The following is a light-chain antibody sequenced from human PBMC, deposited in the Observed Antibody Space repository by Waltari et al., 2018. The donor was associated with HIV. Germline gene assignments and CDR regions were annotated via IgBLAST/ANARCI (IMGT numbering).Light chain of an antibody. Sequence: QSALTRPPSASGSPGQSVTISCTGTSSDVGGYNYVSWYQQHPGKAPKLIIYQVNKRPSGVPDRFSGTKSGNRASLTVSGLQAEDAADYYCSSFAGSNNLMVFGGGTKLTVL. J-gene: IGLJ2*01. CDR2: QVN. CDR1: SSDVGGYNY. V-gene: IGLV2-8*01. CDR3: SSFAGSNNLMV.